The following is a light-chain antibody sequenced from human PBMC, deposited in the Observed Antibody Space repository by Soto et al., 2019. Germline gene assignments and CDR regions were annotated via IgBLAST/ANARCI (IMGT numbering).Light chain of an antibody. CDR1: QSISSN. J-gene: IGKJ1*01. CDR3: QQYNNWPLT. CDR2: AAS. V-gene: IGKV3-15*01. Sequence: EVVMTQSPATLSVSPGERATLSSRASQSISSNLAWYQQKPGQAPRLLIYAASSRATGLPARFSGSGSGTEFTLTISSLQSEDFAVYSCQQYNNWPLTFGQGTKVDIK.